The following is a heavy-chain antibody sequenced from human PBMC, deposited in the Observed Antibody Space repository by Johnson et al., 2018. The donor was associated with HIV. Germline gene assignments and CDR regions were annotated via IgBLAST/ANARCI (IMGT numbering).Heavy chain of an antibody. V-gene: IGHV3-33*01. D-gene: IGHD1-1*01. CDR1: GFTFSSYG. CDR2: IWYDGSNK. CDR3: ATVWRNEGRHASDI. Sequence: VQLVESGGGVVQPGRSLRLSCAASGFTFSSYGMHWVRQAPGTGLEWVAVIWYDGSNKYYADSVKGRFTISRDNSKNTLYLQMNSLRAEDTAVYFCATVWRNEGRHASDIWGQGTMVTVSS. J-gene: IGHJ3*02.